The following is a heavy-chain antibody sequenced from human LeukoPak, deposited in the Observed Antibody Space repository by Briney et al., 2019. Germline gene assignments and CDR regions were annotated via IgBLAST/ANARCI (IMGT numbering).Heavy chain of an antibody. D-gene: IGHD3-10*01. J-gene: IGHJ4*02. CDR2: IYYSGST. Sequence: PSQTLSLTCTVSGGSISSGGYYWSWIRQHPGKGLEWIGYIYYSGSTYYNPSLKSRVTISVDTSKNQFSLKLSSATAADTAVYYCARVPLLWFGEPGSFDYWGQGTLVTVSS. V-gene: IGHV4-31*03. CDR1: GGSISSGGYY. CDR3: ARVPLLWFGEPGSFDY.